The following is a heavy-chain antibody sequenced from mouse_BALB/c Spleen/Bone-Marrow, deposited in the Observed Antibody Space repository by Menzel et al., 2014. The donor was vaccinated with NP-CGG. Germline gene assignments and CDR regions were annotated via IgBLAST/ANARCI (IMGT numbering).Heavy chain of an antibody. J-gene: IGHJ2*01. D-gene: IGHD2-4*01. Sequence: EVHLVESGGGLVKPGGSLKLSCAASGFTFSSYAMSWVRQTPEKRLEWVTTISSGGSYTYYPDSVKGRFTISRDNAKNTLYLQMSSLRSEDTAMYYCARHGITRLLDYWGQGTTLTGSS. CDR2: ISSGGSYT. CDR1: GFTFSSYA. CDR3: ARHGITRLLDY. V-gene: IGHV5-9-3*01.